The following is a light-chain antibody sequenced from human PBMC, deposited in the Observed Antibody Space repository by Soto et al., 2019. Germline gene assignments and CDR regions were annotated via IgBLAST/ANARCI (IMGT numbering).Light chain of an antibody. Sequence: QSVLTQPASVSGSPGQSITISCTGSNSDIGGYNSVSWYQQHPGKAPKLLIFGVTNRPSGVSDRFSGSKSGNTASLTISGLQAEDEADYYCCSYAGSSPYVVFGGGTKLTVL. CDR2: GVT. V-gene: IGLV2-23*02. CDR1: NSDIGGYNS. J-gene: IGLJ2*01. CDR3: CSYAGSSPYVV.